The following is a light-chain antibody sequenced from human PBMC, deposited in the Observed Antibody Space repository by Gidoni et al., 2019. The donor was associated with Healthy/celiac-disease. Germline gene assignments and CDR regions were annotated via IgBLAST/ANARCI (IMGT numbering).Light chain of an antibody. J-gene: IGKJ2*02. Sequence: PGERATLSCRASPSVSSNLAWYQQKPGQAPRLLIYGASTRATGIPARFSGSGSGTEFTLTISSLQSEDFAVYYCQQYNNWPGTFGQGTKLEIK. CDR2: GAS. CDR1: PSVSSN. V-gene: IGKV3-15*01. CDR3: QQYNNWPGT.